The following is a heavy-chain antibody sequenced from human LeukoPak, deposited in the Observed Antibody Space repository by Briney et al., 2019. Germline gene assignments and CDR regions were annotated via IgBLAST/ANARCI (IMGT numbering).Heavy chain of an antibody. CDR1: GFTFSSYA. CDR3: AKDASIFGVVVGRFDY. D-gene: IGHD3-3*01. V-gene: IGHV3-23*01. Sequence: PGGSLRLSCAASGFTFSSYAMSWVCQAPGKGLEWVSAISGSGGSTYYADSVKGRFTISRDNSKNTLYLQMNSLRAEDTAVYYCAKDASIFGVVVGRFDYWGQGTLVTVSS. CDR2: ISGSGGST. J-gene: IGHJ4*02.